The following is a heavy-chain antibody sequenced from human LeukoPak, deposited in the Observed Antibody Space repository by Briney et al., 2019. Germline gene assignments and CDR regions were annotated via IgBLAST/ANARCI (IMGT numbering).Heavy chain of an antibody. V-gene: IGHV3-23*01. J-gene: IGHJ4*02. Sequence: PGGSLRLSCAASGFTFSSYAMSWVRQAPGKGLEWVSAISGSGGSTYYADSVKGRFTISRDNSKNTLYLQMNSLRAEDTAVYYCAKSSHGVKWLSTRGYYFDYWGQGTLVTVSS. CDR2: ISGSGGST. CDR1: GFTFSSYA. D-gene: IGHD3-22*01. CDR3: AKSSHGVKWLSTRGYYFDY.